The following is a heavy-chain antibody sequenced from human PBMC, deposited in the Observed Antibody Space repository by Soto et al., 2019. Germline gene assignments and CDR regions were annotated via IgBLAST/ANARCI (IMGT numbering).Heavy chain of an antibody. CDR1: GFTFSSYG. Sequence: QVQLVESGGGVVQPGRSLRLSCAASGFTFSSYGMHWVRQAPGKGLEWVAVIWYDGRNKYYADSVKGRLTISRDNSKNTLYLQMNSLRAEETAVYYCARSRGSYCSGGSCYPGLWYWGQGPLVTVSS. CDR2: IWYDGRNK. V-gene: IGHV3-33*01. J-gene: IGHJ4*02. CDR3: ARSRGSYCSGGSCYPGLWY. D-gene: IGHD2-15*01.